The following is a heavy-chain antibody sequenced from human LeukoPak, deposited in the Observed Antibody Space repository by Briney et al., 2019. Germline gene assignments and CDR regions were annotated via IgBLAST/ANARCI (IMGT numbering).Heavy chain of an antibody. CDR3: AKVATMIVVTLDY. CDR2: IRYDGSNK. V-gene: IGHV3-30*02. J-gene: IGHJ4*02. D-gene: IGHD3-22*01. CDR1: GFTFSSYG. Sequence: PGGSLRLSCAASGFTFSSYGMHWVRQAPGKGLEWVAFIRYDGSNKYYADSVKGRFTISRDNSKNTLYLQMNSLRAEDTAVYYCAKVATMIVVTLDYWGQGTLVTVSS.